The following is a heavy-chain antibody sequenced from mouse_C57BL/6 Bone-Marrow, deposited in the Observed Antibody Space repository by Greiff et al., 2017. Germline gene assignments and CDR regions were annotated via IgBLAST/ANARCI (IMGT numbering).Heavy chain of an antibody. D-gene: IGHD1-1*01. Sequence: VQLQQSGAELARPGASVKLSCKASGYTFTSYGISWVKQRTGQGLEWIGEIYPRSGNTYYNEKFKGKATLTADKSSSTAYMELRSLTSEDSAVYFCASGYDGSSYEAMDYWGQGTSVTVSS. J-gene: IGHJ4*01. CDR3: ASGYDGSSYEAMDY. CDR2: IYPRSGNT. V-gene: IGHV1-81*01. CDR1: GYTFTSYG.